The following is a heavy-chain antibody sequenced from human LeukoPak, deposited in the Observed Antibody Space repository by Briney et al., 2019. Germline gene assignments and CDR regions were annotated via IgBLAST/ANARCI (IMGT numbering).Heavy chain of an antibody. V-gene: IGHV6-1*01. D-gene: IGHD7-27*01. Sequence: SQTLSLTCAISGDSVSSNSAAWTWIRQSPSRGLEWLGRTYYRSKLYNDYAVSVKSRITINPDTSKNQFSLQLNSVTPGDTAVYYCARGNPGEEDTFDIWGQGTMVTVSS. CDR1: GDSVSSNSAA. J-gene: IGHJ3*02. CDR2: TYYRSKLYN. CDR3: ARGNPGEEDTFDI.